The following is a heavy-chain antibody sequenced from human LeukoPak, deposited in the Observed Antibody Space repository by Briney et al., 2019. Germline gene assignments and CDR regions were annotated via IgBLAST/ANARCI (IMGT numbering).Heavy chain of an antibody. V-gene: IGHV3-30*18. CDR2: ISYDGSNK. CDR1: GFTFSSYG. Sequence: GGSLRLSCAASGFTFSSYGMHWVRQAPGKGLEWVAVISYDGSNKYYADSVKGRFTISRDNSKNTLYLQMNSLRAEDTAVYYCAKDKYDILTGFDYWGQGTLVTVSS. D-gene: IGHD3-9*01. CDR3: AKDKYDILTGFDY. J-gene: IGHJ4*02.